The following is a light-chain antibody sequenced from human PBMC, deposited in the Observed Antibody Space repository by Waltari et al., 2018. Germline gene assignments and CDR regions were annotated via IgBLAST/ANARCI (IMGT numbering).Light chain of an antibody. CDR3: NSRDSSGNVV. CDR1: RLRDYY. Sequence: SSELTPDPAVSVALGQTVRITCQGDRLRDYYASWYQQKAGQAPVLVIHGENKRPSGIPDRFSGSRSGNTASLTITGAQAGDEADYYCNSRDSSGNVVFGAGTKVTVL. J-gene: IGLJ2*01. CDR2: GEN. V-gene: IGLV3-19*01.